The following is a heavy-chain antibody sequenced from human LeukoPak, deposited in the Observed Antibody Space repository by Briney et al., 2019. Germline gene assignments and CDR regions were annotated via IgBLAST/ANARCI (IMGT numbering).Heavy chain of an antibody. Sequence: GGSLRLSCAASGFTFTGYSMNWVRQAPGKGLEWVAFISFDGSNTYYADSVKGRFTISRDNSKNTLYLQMNSLRAEDTAVYYCAKAALVVPAAIRERNYYYYYMDVWGRGTTVTVSS. J-gene: IGHJ6*03. V-gene: IGHV3-30*18. CDR1: GFTFTGYS. CDR3: AKAALVVPAAIRERNYYYYYMDV. D-gene: IGHD2-2*02. CDR2: ISFDGSNT.